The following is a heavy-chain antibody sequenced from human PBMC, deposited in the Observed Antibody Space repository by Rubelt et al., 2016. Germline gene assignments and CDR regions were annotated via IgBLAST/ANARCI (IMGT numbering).Heavy chain of an antibody. J-gene: IGHJ5*02. V-gene: IGHV1-18*01. CDR3: AREVSTVTPNWFDP. CDR1: GYTFTSYG. D-gene: IGHD4-17*01. CDR2: ISAYNGNT. Sequence: QVQLVQSGAEVKKPGASVKVSCKASGYTFTSYGISWVRQAPGQGLEWMGWISAYNGNTNYALKIQGRVTIATDTSTSTAYMELRSLRSDDTAVYYCAREVSTVTPNWFDPWGQGTLVTVSS.